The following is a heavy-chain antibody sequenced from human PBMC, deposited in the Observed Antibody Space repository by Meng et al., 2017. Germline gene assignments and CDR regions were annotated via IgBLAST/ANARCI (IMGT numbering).Heavy chain of an antibody. V-gene: IGHV1-69*05. CDR3: ARVLGGWHVGYYYGMDV. D-gene: IGHD6-19*01. Sequence: SVKVSCKASGGTFSSYAISWVRQAPGQGLEWMGGIIPIFGTANYAQKSQGRVTITTDESTSTAYMELSSLRSEDTAVCYCARVLGGWHVGYYYGMDVWGQGTTVTVSS. J-gene: IGHJ6*02. CDR2: IIPIFGTA. CDR1: GGTFSSYA.